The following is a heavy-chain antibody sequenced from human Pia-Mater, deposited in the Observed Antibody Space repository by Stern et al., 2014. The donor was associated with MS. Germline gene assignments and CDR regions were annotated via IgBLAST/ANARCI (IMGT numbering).Heavy chain of an antibody. Sequence: MQLVESGPGLVKPSETLSLSCTVSGGSVNSGSCYWGWIRQPPGQGLAWIGSIHYSGSTNYNPSLKSPVTISVDTSKNQFSLKLSSVTAADTAVYFCARERAGDFWRGFGYDYYGLDVWGQGTTVTVSS. J-gene: IGHJ6*02. D-gene: IGHD3-3*01. CDR2: IHYSGST. CDR1: GGSVNSGSCY. CDR3: ARERAGDFWRGFGYDYYGLDV. V-gene: IGHV4-61*01.